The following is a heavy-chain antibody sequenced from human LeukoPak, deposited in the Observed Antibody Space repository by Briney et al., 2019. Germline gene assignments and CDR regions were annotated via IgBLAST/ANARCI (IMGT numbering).Heavy chain of an antibody. J-gene: IGHJ4*02. V-gene: IGHV3-74*01. Sequence: GGALRLSCAASGFTFSKYWMLWVRQAPGKGLESVSRINTAGTVTTYADSVKGRFTVSRDTADNPMFLQMNSVRDEDTAVYYCATTQWLAPPPDSWGQGTPVTVSS. CDR3: ATTQWLAPPPDS. D-gene: IGHD6-19*01. CDR2: INTAGTVT. CDR1: GFTFSKYW.